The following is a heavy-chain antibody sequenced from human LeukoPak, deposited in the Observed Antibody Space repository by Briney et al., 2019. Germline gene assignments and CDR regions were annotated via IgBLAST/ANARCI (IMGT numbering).Heavy chain of an antibody. CDR2: IWYDGSNT. J-gene: IGHJ4*02. V-gene: IGHV3-33*01. Sequence: GGSLRLSCAASGFTFSSYGMHWVRQAPGKGLEWVAIIWYDGSNTYYADSVKGRFTISRDNSKNTLYLEMNSLRAEDTAIYYCAPDHGGYWGQGTLVTVSS. CDR3: APDHGGY. D-gene: IGHD3-16*01. CDR1: GFTFSSYG.